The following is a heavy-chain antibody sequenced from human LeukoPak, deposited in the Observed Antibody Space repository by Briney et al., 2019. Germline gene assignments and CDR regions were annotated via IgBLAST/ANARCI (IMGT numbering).Heavy chain of an antibody. CDR2: IYDSGAT. J-gene: IGHJ4*02. Sequence: GGSLRLSCAASGFTVSTNYMGWVRQAPGKGLEWVSVIYDSGATYYADSVKGRLTISRDISINTVYLQMNSLRGDDTAVYYCAKASYDFWSGYYHYFDYWGQGTLVTVSS. D-gene: IGHD3-3*01. V-gene: IGHV3-53*01. CDR3: AKASYDFWSGYYHYFDY. CDR1: GFTVSTNY.